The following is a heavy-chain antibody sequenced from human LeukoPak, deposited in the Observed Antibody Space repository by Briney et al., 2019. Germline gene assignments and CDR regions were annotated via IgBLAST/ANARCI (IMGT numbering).Heavy chain of an antibody. Sequence: ASVKVSCKASGYTFTSYGISWVGQAPGQGREWMGWISAYNGKTNYAQKLQGRVTMTTDTSTSTAYMELRSLRSDDTAVYYCARYEYGDYGMDVWGQGTTVTVSS. CDR2: ISAYNGKT. CDR1: GYTFTSYG. V-gene: IGHV1-18*01. D-gene: IGHD4-17*01. CDR3: ARYEYGDYGMDV. J-gene: IGHJ6*02.